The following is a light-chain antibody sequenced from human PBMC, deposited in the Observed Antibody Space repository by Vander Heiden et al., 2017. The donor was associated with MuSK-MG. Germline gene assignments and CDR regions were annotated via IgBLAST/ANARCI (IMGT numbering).Light chain of an antibody. Sequence: EIVLTQSPATLSLSPGDRAPLSCRASQSVSSYLAWYQQKPGQAPRLLIYDASNRATCIPARFSGSGSGTDFTLTISSLEPEDFAVYYCQQHSNWPPYTFGQGTKLEIK. CDR2: DAS. CDR1: QSVSSY. V-gene: IGKV3-11*01. J-gene: IGKJ2*01. CDR3: QQHSNWPPYT.